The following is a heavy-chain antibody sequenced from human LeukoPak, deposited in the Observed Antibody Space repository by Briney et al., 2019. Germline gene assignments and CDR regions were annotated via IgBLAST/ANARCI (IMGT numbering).Heavy chain of an antibody. CDR3: ARPTIAAAGNFEY. CDR2: VSSFSNFR. D-gene: IGHD6-13*01. CDR1: GFTFSDYY. V-gene: IGHV3-11*03. J-gene: IGHJ4*02. Sequence: GGSLRLSCAASGFTFSDYYMSWIRQAPGKGLEWVSHVSSFSNFRSYADSVKGRFTISRDNAKNSLYLQVNSLRAEDTAVYYCARPTIAAAGNFEYWGQGTLVTVSS.